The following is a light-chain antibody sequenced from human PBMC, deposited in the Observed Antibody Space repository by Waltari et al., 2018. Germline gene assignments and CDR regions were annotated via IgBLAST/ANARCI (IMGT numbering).Light chain of an antibody. CDR2: KAS. J-gene: IGKJ1*01. V-gene: IGKV1-5*03. CDR3: QQYNTYPRT. CDR1: HTIIRW. Sequence: DIQMTQSPSTLSASVGDSVTITCRASHTIIRWLAWYQQKPGKAPYLLIYKASALQSGVPSRFSGSGSGSEFTLTISRLHPDDSAIYYCQQYNTYPRTFGQGTKVEIK.